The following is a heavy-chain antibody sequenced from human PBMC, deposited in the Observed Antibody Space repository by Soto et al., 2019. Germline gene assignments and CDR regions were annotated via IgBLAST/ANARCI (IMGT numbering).Heavy chain of an antibody. CDR2: IYYSGST. CDR1: GGSISSNSYN. D-gene: IGHD5-12*01. Sequence: QLQLQESGPGLVKPSETLSLPCTVSGGSISSNSYNWGWIRQPPGKGMAWIGSIYYSGSTYYNPSLKSRVTISVDTSKIQFSLKLSSVTAADTAVYYCARRGYSGYDWPFDYWGQGTLATVAS. CDR3: ARRGYSGYDWPFDY. V-gene: IGHV4-39*01. J-gene: IGHJ4*02.